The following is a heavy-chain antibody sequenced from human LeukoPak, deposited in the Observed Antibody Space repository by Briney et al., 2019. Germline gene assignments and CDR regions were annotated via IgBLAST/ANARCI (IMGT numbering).Heavy chain of an antibody. Sequence: ASVKVSCKTSGYTFSGNGITWVRQAPGQGLEWTGWISPFNGETKYAQKLQGRVAMTTDPSTSTAYMELRSLRPDDTAVYYCARVRTRVFGAYYYMDVWGKGTTVTVSS. CDR2: ISPFNGET. CDR1: GYTFSGNG. J-gene: IGHJ6*03. CDR3: ARVRTRVFGAYYYMDV. D-gene: IGHD3-3*01. V-gene: IGHV1-18*01.